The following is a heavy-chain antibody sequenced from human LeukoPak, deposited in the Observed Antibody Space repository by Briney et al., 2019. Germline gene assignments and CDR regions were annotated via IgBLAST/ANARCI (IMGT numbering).Heavy chain of an antibody. CDR1: GFTFSSYA. V-gene: IGHV3-23*01. CDR2: ISGSGGST. CDR3: AKVRVVVVPAAIDS. D-gene: IGHD2-2*01. Sequence: GGSLRLSCAASGFTFSSYAMSWVRQAPGKGLEWVSAISGSGGSTYYAGSVKGRFTISRDNSKNTLYLQMNSLRAEDTAVYYCAKVRVVVVPAAIDSWGQGTLVTVSS. J-gene: IGHJ4*02.